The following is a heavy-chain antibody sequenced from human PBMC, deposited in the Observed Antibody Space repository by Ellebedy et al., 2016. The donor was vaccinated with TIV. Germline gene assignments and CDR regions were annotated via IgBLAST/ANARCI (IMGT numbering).Heavy chain of an antibody. J-gene: IGHJ4*02. CDR2: INHSGST. CDR3: ASSDSSGYYSDY. D-gene: IGHD3-22*01. CDR1: GGSFSGYY. Sequence: MPSETLSLTCAVYGGSFSGYYWSWIRQPPGKGLEWIGEINHSGSTNYNPSLKSRVTISVDTSKNQFSLKLSSVTAADTAVYYCASSDSSGYYSDYWGQGTLVTVSS. V-gene: IGHV4-34*01.